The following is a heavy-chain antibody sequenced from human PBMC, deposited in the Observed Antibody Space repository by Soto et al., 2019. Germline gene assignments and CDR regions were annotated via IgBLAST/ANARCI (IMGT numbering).Heavy chain of an antibody. CDR1: GYTFTSYY. D-gene: IGHD2-15*01. Sequence: ASVKVSCKASGYTFTSYYMHWVRQAPGQGLEWMGIINPSGGSTSYAQKFQGRVTMTRDTSTSTVYMELSSLRSEDTAVYYCARGFSVLPRIVVVVADTEPIDFCGQGSLVTVSS. CDR2: INPSGGST. V-gene: IGHV1-46*03. J-gene: IGHJ4*02. CDR3: ARGFSVLPRIVVVVADTEPIDF.